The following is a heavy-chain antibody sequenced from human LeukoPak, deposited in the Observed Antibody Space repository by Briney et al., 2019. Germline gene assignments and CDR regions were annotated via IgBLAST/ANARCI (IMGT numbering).Heavy chain of an antibody. D-gene: IGHD5-24*01. CDR3: ARAIAYKNYVEMATTYYFDY. CDR1: GFTFSSYW. V-gene: IGHV3-7*01. Sequence: PGGSLRLSCAASGFTFSSYWMSWVRQAPGKGREWVANIKQDGSEKYYVDSVKGRFTISRDNAKNSLYLQMNSLRAEDTAVYYCARAIAYKNYVEMATTYYFDYWGQGTLVTVSS. CDR2: IKQDGSEK. J-gene: IGHJ4*02.